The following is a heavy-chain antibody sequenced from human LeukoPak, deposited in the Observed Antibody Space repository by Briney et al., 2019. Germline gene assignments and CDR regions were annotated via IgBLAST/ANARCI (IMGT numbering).Heavy chain of an antibody. CDR2: IIPIFGTA. V-gene: IGHV1-69*05. CDR1: GYTFTGYY. Sequence: SVKVSCKASGYTFTGYYMHWVRQAPGQGLEWMGGIIPIFGTANYAQKFQGRVTITTDESTSTAYMELSSLRSEDTAVYYCAAALYYGSGSYSLFDYWGQGTLVTVSS. D-gene: IGHD3-10*01. J-gene: IGHJ4*02. CDR3: AAALYYGSGSYSLFDY.